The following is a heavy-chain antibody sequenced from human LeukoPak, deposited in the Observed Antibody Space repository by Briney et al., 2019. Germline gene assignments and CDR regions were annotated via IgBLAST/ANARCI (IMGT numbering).Heavy chain of an antibody. CDR1: ELTLGSYA. Sequence: PGGPLRLSWAAPELTLGSYAMNGARQAPGRGLEWGAFLRYDGSTKYYADSVKGRFTISRDNSKNTLYLQMNTLRPEDTAVYYCAKGYCGSTSCYSGLDWGQGTLVTVSS. D-gene: IGHD2-2*01. V-gene: IGHV3-30*02. CDR3: AKGYCGSTSCYSGLD. CDR2: LRYDGSTK. J-gene: IGHJ4*02.